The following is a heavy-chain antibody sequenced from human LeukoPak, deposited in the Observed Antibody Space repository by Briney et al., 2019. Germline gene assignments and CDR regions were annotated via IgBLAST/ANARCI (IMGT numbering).Heavy chain of an antibody. CDR3: ARDSGLPEPVFYFDY. D-gene: IGHD5/OR15-5a*01. V-gene: IGHV3-33*01. Sequence: GGSLRLSCAASGFTFSSYGMHWVRQAPGKGLEWVAVIWYDGSNKYYADSVKGRFTISRDNSKNTLYLQMNSLRAEDTAVYYCARDSGLPEPVFYFDYWGQGTLVTVSS. CDR1: GFTFSSYG. CDR2: IWYDGSNK. J-gene: IGHJ4*02.